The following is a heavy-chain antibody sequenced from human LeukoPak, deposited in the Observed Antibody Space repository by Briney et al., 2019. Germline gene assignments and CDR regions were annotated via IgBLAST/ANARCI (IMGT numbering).Heavy chain of an antibody. CDR3: ACSTDRRSWYEGY. CDR1: GFTFSSYA. CDR2: ITASGSDT. V-gene: IGHV3-23*01. Sequence: GGSLRLSCEASGFTFSSYAMTWVRQAPGKGLEWVSTITASGSDTYYADSVKGRFTMSRDNSKSTLYVQMNSLRPEDTAVYYCACSTDRRSWYEGYWGQGTLVTVSS. J-gene: IGHJ4*02. D-gene: IGHD6-13*01.